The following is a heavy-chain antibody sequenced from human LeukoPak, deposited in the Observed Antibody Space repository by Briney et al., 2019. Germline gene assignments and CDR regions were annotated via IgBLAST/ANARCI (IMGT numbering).Heavy chain of an antibody. CDR1: GDSISTGGYF. D-gene: IGHD3-10*01. CDR3: ARMDYYGLGTYHSWFDP. V-gene: IGHV4-61*02. J-gene: IGHJ5*02. Sequence: SETLSLTCTVSGDSISTGGYFWSWIRQPAGKGLEWIGRIYAGGKTNYNPSLRSRVTISVDTSRNQFSLKLNSVTAADTAVYYCARMDYYGLGTYHSWFDPWGQGTLVTVSS. CDR2: IYAGGKT.